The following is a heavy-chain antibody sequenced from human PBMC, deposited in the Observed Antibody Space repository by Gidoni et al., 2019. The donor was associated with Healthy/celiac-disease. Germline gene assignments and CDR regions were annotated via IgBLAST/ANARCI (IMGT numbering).Heavy chain of an antibody. J-gene: IGHJ1*01. CDR2: ISYDGSNK. CDR1: GFTFSSYG. D-gene: IGHD6-13*01. CDR3: AKGPFRAAGNQYFQH. V-gene: IGHV3-30*18. Sequence: QVQLVESGGGVVQPGRSLRLSCAASGFTFSSYGMHWVRQAPGKGLEWVAVISYDGSNKYYADSVKGRFTISRDNSKNTLYLQMNSLRAEDTAVYYCAKGPFRAAGNQYFQHWGQGTLVTVSS.